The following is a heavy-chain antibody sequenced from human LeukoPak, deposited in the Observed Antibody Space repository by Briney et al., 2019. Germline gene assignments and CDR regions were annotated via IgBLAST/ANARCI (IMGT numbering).Heavy chain of an antibody. D-gene: IGHD3-22*01. J-gene: IGHJ3*02. CDR1: GGSISSYY. CDR2: IYYSGST. Sequence: SETLSLTCTVSGGSISSYYWSWIRQPPGKGLEWIGYIYYSGSTNYNPSLKSRVTISVDTSKNQFSLKLSSVTAADTAVYYCARESYYEGGAFDIWGQGTMVTVSS. V-gene: IGHV4-59*12. CDR3: ARESYYEGGAFDI.